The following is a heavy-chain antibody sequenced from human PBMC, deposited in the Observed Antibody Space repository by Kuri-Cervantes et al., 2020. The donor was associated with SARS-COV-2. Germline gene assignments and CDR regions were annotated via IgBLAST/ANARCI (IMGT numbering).Heavy chain of an antibody. CDR2: IYHSGST. CDR1: GGSISSGGYY. J-gene: IGHJ5*02. CDR3: ARSPGIAAAGTNWFDP. D-gene: IGHD6-13*01. V-gene: IGHV4-30-2*01. Sequence: LRLSCTVSGGSISSGGYYWSWIRQPPGKGLEWIGYIYHSGSTYYNPSLKSRVTISVNRSKNQFSLKLSSVTAADTAVYYCARSPGIAAAGTNWFDPWGQGTLVTVSS.